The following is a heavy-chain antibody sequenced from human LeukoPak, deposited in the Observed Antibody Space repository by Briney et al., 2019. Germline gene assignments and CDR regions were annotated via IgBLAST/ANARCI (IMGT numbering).Heavy chain of an antibody. Sequence: PSETLSLTCTVSGGSISSYYWSWIRQPPGKGLEGIGYIYYSGSTNYNPSLKSRVTISVDTSKNQFSLKLSSVTAADTAVYYCARSFKFGESPLFDYWGQGTLVTVSS. CDR3: ARSFKFGESPLFDY. CDR1: GGSISSYY. D-gene: IGHD3-10*01. CDR2: IYYSGST. V-gene: IGHV4-59*01. J-gene: IGHJ4*02.